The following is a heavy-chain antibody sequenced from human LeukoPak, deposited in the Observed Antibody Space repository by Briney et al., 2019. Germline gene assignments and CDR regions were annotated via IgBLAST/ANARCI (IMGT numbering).Heavy chain of an antibody. CDR3: AKGHYGSPEYYYYGMDV. Sequence: GGSLRLSCAASGFTFSSYAMSWVRQAPGKGLGWVSAISGSGGSTYYADSVKGRFTISRDNSKNTLYLQMNSLRAEDTAVYYCAKGHYGSPEYYYYGMDVWGQGTTVTVSS. D-gene: IGHD3-10*01. J-gene: IGHJ6*02. CDR2: ISGSGGST. CDR1: GFTFSSYA. V-gene: IGHV3-23*01.